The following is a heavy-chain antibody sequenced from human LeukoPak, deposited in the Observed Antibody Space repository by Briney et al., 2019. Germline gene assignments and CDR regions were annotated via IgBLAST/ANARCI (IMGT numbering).Heavy chain of an antibody. CDR2: IYHSGST. D-gene: IGHD7-27*01. V-gene: IGHV4-59*01. J-gene: IGHJ4*02. CDR3: ARGSWGRTGAFDY. CDR1: GGSISSYF. Sequence: SETLSLTCSVSGGSISSYFRSWIRQSPGKGLEWIGYIYHSGSTNYNPSLKSRVTISVDTSKNQFSLKLSSVIAADTALYYCARGSWGRTGAFDYWGQGTLVTVSS.